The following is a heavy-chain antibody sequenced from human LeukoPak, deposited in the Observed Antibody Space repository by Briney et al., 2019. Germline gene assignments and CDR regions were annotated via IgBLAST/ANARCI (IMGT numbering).Heavy chain of an antibody. V-gene: IGHV3-48*03. Sequence: GGSLRLSCAASGFTFDRHAMCWVRQAPGKGLEWVSYISGSGSTIYYADSVKGRFTISRDNAKNSLYLQMNSLRAEDTAVYYCATYPGGGRSDYWGQGTLVTVSS. J-gene: IGHJ4*02. CDR1: GFTFDRHA. D-gene: IGHD3-16*01. CDR3: ATYPGGGRSDY. CDR2: ISGSGSTI.